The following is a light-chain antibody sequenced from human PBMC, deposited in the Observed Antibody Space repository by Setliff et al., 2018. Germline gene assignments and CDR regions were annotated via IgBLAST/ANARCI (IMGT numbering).Light chain of an antibody. CDR2: DAS. CDR3: QQCNKWPPT. J-gene: IGKJ1*01. Sequence: VMTQSPVSLSVSAGERVTLSCRASQSVGTNLAWYQQKPGQSPKVLIYDASTRATGIPARFSGSGSGTDFTLTIISMQSEDLAAYYCQQCNKWPPTFGQGTKVDIK. V-gene: IGKV3-15*01. CDR1: QSVGTN.